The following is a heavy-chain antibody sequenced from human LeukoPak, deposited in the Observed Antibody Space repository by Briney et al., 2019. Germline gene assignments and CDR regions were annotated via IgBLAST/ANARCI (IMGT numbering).Heavy chain of an antibody. V-gene: IGHV4-59*01. D-gene: IGHD6-13*01. J-gene: IGHJ3*01. Sequence: SETLSLTYTVSGGSISSYYWSWVRQPPGKGLEWIGFVYYTGSTNYSPSLKSRVTISVDTSKNQFSLKLRSVTAADTAVYYCARISGSNWYNERGAFDVWGQGTMVTVSS. CDR2: VYYTGST. CDR1: GGSISSYY. CDR3: ARISGSNWYNERGAFDV.